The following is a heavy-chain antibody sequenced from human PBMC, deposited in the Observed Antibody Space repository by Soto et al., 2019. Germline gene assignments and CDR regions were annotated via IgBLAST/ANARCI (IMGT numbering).Heavy chain of an antibody. V-gene: IGHV1-18*01. CDR2: ISAYNGNT. CDR3: ARDQVAVYNWNYCLDY. Sequence: ASVKVSCKASGYTFTSYGISWVRQAPGQGLEWMGWISAYNGNTNYAQKLQGRVTMTTDTSTSTAYMELRSLRSDDTAVYYCARDQVAVYNWNYCLDYWCQGTLLTVSS. J-gene: IGHJ4*02. D-gene: IGHD1-7*01. CDR1: GYTFTSYG.